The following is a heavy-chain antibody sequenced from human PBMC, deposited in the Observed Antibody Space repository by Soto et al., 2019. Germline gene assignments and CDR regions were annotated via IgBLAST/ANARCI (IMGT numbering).Heavy chain of an antibody. CDR3: AKGRYYEVSGYFDC. D-gene: IGHD3-22*01. CDR1: GFTFSSYA. CDR2: ISGSGGRT. Sequence: PGGSLRLSCVASGFTFSSYAMSWVRQAPGKGLEWVSTISGSGGRTYFRDSVEGRFTISRDNSRNTLDLQMNSLRAEDTAVYYCAKGRYYEVSGYFDCWGLGALVTVSS. V-gene: IGHV3-23*01. J-gene: IGHJ4*02.